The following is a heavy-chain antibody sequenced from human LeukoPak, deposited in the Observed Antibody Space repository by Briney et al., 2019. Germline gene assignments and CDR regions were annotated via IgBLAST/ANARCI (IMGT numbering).Heavy chain of an antibody. CDR2: IYHNGRT. V-gene: IGHV4-39*07. Sequence: PSETLSLTCTVSDGSISSSGYYWGWIRQAPGKGLEWIGTIYHNGRTYYNPSLKSRITISVDTSKNQFSLRLSSVTAADTAVYYCARRDFWSGYHYWGQGTLVTVSS. CDR3: ARRDFWSGYHY. D-gene: IGHD3-3*01. CDR1: DGSISSSGYY. J-gene: IGHJ4*02.